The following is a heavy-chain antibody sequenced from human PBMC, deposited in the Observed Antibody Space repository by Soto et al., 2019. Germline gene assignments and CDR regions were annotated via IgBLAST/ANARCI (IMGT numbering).Heavy chain of an antibody. CDR2: ISAYNGNT. J-gene: IGHJ6*02. D-gene: IGHD5-12*01. CDR3: AREGSTIRNYDYYYYGMDV. Sequence: ASVKVSCKASGYTFTSYGISWVRQAPGQGLDWMGWISAYNGNTNYAQKFQGRVTMTTDTSTSTAHMELRSLRSDDTAVYYCAREGSTIRNYDYYYYGMDVWGQGTTVTVSS. CDR1: GYTFTSYG. V-gene: IGHV1-18*01.